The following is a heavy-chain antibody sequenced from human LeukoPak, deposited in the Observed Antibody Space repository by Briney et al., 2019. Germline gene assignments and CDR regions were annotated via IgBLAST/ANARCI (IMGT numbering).Heavy chain of an antibody. D-gene: IGHD3-16*01. J-gene: IGHJ4*02. V-gene: IGHV1-2*04. CDR3: AEYPPSEIWGAPCAGEPDFDY. CDR1: GYTFTGYY. Sequence: GASVNVSCKASGYTFTGYYMHWVRQAPGQGLEWMGWINPNSGGTNYTQTFQGWVTMTRDTSISTAYMELSRLRSDDTAVSYCAEYPPSEIWGAPCAGEPDFDYWGQGTLVTVSS. CDR2: INPNSGGT.